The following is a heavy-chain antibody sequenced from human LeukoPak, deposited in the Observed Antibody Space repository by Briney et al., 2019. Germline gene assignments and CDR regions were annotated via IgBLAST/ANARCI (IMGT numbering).Heavy chain of an antibody. D-gene: IGHD4-17*01. CDR2: ISGSGAGK. J-gene: IGHJ3*02. CDR3: AKAAYGDYAGAFDI. CDR1: GFTFSTYA. Sequence: PGGSLRLSCAASGFTFSTYAMTWVRQAPGKGLEWGSSISGSGAGKFYAAPVKGRFTTSRDNSKNTLYVQMNSLRAEDTAAYYCAKAAYGDYAGAFDIWGQGTMVIVSS. V-gene: IGHV3-23*01.